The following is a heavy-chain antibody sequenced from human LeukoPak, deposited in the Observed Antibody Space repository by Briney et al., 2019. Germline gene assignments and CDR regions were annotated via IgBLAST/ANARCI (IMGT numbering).Heavy chain of an antibody. J-gene: IGHJ5*02. CDR2: ISSSSSTI. V-gene: IGHV3-48*01. D-gene: IGHD2-2*01. Sequence: GGSLRLSCAASGFTFSSYSMNWVRQAPGKGLEWVSYISSSSSTIYYADSVKGRFTISRDNAQNSLYLQMNSLRAEDTAVYYCSLSRGIVVVPAAGNWFDPWGQGTLVTVSS. CDR3: SLSRGIVVVPAAGNWFDP. CDR1: GFTFSSYS.